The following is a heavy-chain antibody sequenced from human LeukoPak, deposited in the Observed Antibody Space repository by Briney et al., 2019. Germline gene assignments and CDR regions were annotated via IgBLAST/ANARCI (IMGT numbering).Heavy chain of an antibody. Sequence: SVKVSCKASGGTFSSYAISWVRQAPGQGLEWMGRIIPIFGTANYAQKFQGRVTMTTDTSTSTAYMELRSLRSGDTAVYYCARDGYYDSSGYPRNFDYWGQGTLVTVSS. J-gene: IGHJ4*02. CDR1: GGTFSSYA. D-gene: IGHD3-22*01. V-gene: IGHV1-69*05. CDR3: ARDGYYDSSGYPRNFDY. CDR2: IIPIFGTA.